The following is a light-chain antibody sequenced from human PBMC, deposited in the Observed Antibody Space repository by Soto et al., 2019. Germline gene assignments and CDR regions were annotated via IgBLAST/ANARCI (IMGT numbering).Light chain of an antibody. V-gene: IGKV3-20*01. J-gene: IGKJ5*01. CDR1: QSVSSSY. CDR3: HQYGSSPPVT. CDR2: GAS. Sequence: ENVLTQSPGTLSLSPGETATLSCGASQSVSSSYLAWYQQKPGQAPRLLIHGASSRATGIPDRFSGSGSGTDFTLTISRLEPEDFAMYYCHQYGSSPPVTFGQGTRLEI.